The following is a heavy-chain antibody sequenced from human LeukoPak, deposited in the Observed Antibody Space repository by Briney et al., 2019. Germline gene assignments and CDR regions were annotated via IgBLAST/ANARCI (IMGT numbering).Heavy chain of an antibody. CDR3: ARPSYYDSSRGDAFDI. D-gene: IGHD3-22*01. CDR2: IYPGDSDT. Sequence: GESLKISCKGSGYSFTSYWIGWVRQMPGKGLESMGIIYPGDSDTRYSPSFQGQVTISADKSISTAYLQWSSLKASDTAMYYCARPSYYDSSRGDAFDIWGQGTMVAVSS. CDR1: GYSFTSYW. V-gene: IGHV5-51*01. J-gene: IGHJ3*02.